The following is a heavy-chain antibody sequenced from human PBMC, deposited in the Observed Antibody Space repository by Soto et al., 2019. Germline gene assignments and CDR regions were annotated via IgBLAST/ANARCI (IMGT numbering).Heavy chain of an antibody. V-gene: IGHV1-69*13. CDR3: ARVTGTYYYYGMDV. D-gene: IGHD1-7*01. J-gene: IGHJ6*02. Sequence: SVKVSCKASGYTFTGYYMHWVRQAPGQGLEWMGGIIPIFGTANYAQKFQGRVTITADESTSTAYMELSSLRSEDTAVYYCARVTGTYYYYGMDVWGQGTTVTVSS. CDR2: IIPIFGTA. CDR1: GYTFTGYY.